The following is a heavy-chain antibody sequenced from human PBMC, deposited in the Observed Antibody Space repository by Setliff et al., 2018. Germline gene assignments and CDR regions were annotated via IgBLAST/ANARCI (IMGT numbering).Heavy chain of an antibody. D-gene: IGHD5-18*01. CDR2: IYTSGST. J-gene: IGHJ6*03. V-gene: IGHV4-39*01. CDR1: GDSITRSGYY. Sequence: SETLSLTCSVSGDSITRSGYYWGWVRQSPGKGLEWIGNIYTSGSTYYNPSLKSRVTISVDTSKNQFSLKLSSVTAADTAVYYCARQGGRRTGLAMAIRYYYYYMDVWGKGTTVTVSS. CDR3: ARQGGRRTGLAMAIRYYYYYMDV.